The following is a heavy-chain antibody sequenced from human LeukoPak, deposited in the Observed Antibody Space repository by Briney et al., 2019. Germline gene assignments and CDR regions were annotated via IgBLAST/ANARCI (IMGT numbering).Heavy chain of an antibody. CDR1: GFTFSSYG. D-gene: IGHD2-21*01. J-gene: IGHJ4*02. CDR2: ISYDGSNK. CDR3: AKAPVTSCRGAYCYPFDY. V-gene: IGHV3-30*18. Sequence: GGSLRLSCAASGFTFSSYGMHWVRQAPGKGLEWVAVISYDGSNKYYADSVKGRFTISRDNSKNTLYLQMNSLRAEDAAVYYCAKAPVTSCRGAYCYPFDYWGQGTLVTVSS.